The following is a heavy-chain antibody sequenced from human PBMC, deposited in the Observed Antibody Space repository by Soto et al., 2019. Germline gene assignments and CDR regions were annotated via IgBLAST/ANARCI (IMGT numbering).Heavy chain of an antibody. CDR1: GFTFSSYW. J-gene: IGHJ4*02. D-gene: IGHD4-4*01. V-gene: IGHV3-74*01. CDR3: AREDSNYPESYFDY. Sequence: EVQLVESGGGLVQPGGSLRLSCAASGFTFSSYWMHWVRQAPGKGLVWVSRINSDGSSTSYADSVKGRFTISRDNAKNTLYLQVNSLRAEDTAVYYCAREDSNYPESYFDYWGQGTLVTVSS. CDR2: INSDGSST.